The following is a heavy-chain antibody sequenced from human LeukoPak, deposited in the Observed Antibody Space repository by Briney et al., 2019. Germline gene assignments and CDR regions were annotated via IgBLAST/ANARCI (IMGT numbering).Heavy chain of an antibody. D-gene: IGHD3-22*01. CDR3: ARGQGMYYYDSSGYDNYFGY. CDR1: GYTFTSYG. Sequence: ASVKVCCKASGYTFTSYGTSWVRQAPGQGLEWMGWISAYNGNTNYAQKLQGRVTMTTDTSTSTAYMELRSLRSDDTAVYYCARGQGMYYYDSSGYDNYFGYWGQGTLVTVSS. J-gene: IGHJ4*02. CDR2: ISAYNGNT. V-gene: IGHV1-18*01.